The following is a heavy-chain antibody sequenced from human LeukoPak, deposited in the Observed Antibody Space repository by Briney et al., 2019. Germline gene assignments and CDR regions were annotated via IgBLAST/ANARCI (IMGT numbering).Heavy chain of an antibody. Sequence: GGSLRLSCAASGFTFSSYAMSWVRQAPGKGLEWVSAISGSGGSTYYADSVKGRFTISRDNSKNTLYLQMNSLRAEDTAVYYCAESAMSGYDAVRYYFDYWGQGTLVTVSS. D-gene: IGHD3-3*01. V-gene: IGHV3-23*01. J-gene: IGHJ4*02. CDR1: GFTFSSYA. CDR2: ISGSGGST. CDR3: AESAMSGYDAVRYYFDY.